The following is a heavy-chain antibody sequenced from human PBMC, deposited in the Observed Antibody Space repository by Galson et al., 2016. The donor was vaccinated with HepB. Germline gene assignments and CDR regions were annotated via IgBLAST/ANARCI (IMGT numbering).Heavy chain of an antibody. V-gene: IGHV3-30*04. D-gene: IGHD3-16*01. CDR2: ISRDGRNE. CDR3: ARRIYDYVWGTPTYFDY. J-gene: IGHJ4*02. Sequence: SLRLSCAASGFNFRNYDMHWVRQAPGKGLEWVALISRDGRNEYFVDSVKGRFTISRDNSKNTLYLQMNSLRPEDTAVYYCARRIYDYVWGTPTYFDYWGQGTLVTVSS. CDR1: GFNFRNYD.